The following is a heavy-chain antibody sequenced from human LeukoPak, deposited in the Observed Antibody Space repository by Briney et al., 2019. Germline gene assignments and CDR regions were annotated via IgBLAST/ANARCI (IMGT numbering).Heavy chain of an antibody. J-gene: IGHJ4*02. CDR3: AKDKGSLSGVRFLEWLLFDY. V-gene: IGHV3-30*02. D-gene: IGHD3-3*01. CDR2: IRYDGSNK. CDR1: GFTFSSYG. Sequence: GGXLRLSCAASGFTFSSYGMHWVRQAPGKGLEGVAFIRYDGSNKYYADSVKGRFTISRDNSKNTLYLQMNSLRAEDTAVYYCAKDKGSLSGVRFLEWLLFDYWGQGTLVTVSS.